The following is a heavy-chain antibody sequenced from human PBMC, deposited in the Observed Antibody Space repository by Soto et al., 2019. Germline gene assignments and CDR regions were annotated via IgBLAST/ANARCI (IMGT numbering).Heavy chain of an antibody. CDR1: GFTFSSYA. D-gene: IGHD3-3*01. Sequence: GSLRLSCAASGFTFSSYAMSWVRQAPGKGLEWVSAISGSGGSTYYADSVKGRFTISRDNSKNTLYLQMNSLRAEDTAVYYWARGLRFLEWFTTPNWFDPWGQGTLVTVSS. J-gene: IGHJ5*02. CDR3: ARGLRFLEWFTTPNWFDP. CDR2: ISGSGGST. V-gene: IGHV3-23*01.